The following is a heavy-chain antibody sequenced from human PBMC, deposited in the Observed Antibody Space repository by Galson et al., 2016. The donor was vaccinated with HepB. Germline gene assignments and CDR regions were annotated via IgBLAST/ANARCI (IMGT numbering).Heavy chain of an antibody. CDR3: AHYRSGWFSTGPDAFDT. CDR2: TYWDDDK. D-gene: IGHD6-19*01. V-gene: IGHV2-5*02. Sequence: PALVKPTQTLTLTCDVSGFSLSTSGMAVAWIRQPPGKALEWFALTYWDDDKRYRPSLKSRITLTRDTYQNQVVLNMTNMDPADTATYYCAHYRSGWFSTGPDAFDTWGQGTMVTVS. CDR1: GFSLSTSGMA. J-gene: IGHJ3*02.